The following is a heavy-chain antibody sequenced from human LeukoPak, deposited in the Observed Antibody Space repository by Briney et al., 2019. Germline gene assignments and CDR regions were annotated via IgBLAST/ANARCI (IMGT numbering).Heavy chain of an antibody. J-gene: IGHJ4*02. D-gene: IGHD3-10*01. Sequence: GRSLRLSCAASGFTFSSYAMHWVRQAPGKGLEWVAVISYDGSNKYYADSVKGRFTISRDNSENTLYLQMSSLRAEDTAVYYCARSRITMVRGVISDWGQGTLVTVSS. CDR3: ARSRITMVRGVISD. CDR1: GFTFSSYA. V-gene: IGHV3-30*04. CDR2: ISYDGSNK.